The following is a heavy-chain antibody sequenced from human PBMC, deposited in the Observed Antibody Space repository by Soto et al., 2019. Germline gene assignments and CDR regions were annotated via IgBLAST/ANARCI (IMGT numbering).Heavy chain of an antibody. J-gene: IGHJ4*02. V-gene: IGHV1-46*01. D-gene: IGHD3-16*01. CDR2: SNPGGVKT. CDR1: GYTLTELS. CDR3: ARDLGGSYFDY. Sequence: ASVKVSCKVSGYTLTELSRHWMRQAPGQGLEWLGVSNPGGVKTTYAQKFQGRVTMTRGTSTTTIYMELSNLRSEDTAVYYCARDLGGSYFDYWGQGSQVTSPQ.